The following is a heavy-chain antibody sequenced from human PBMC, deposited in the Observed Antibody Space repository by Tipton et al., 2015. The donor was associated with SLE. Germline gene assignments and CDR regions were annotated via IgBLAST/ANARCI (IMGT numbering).Heavy chain of an antibody. CDR3: AKDPFADFQSYFQH. CDR1: GFTFSSYG. CDR2: IRYDGSNK. Sequence: SLRLSCAASGFTFSSYGMHWVRQAPGKGLEWVAFIRYDGSNKYYADSVKGRFTISRDNSKNTLYLQMNSLRAEDTAVYYCAKDPFADFQSYFQHWGQGTLVTVSS. V-gene: IGHV3-30*02. J-gene: IGHJ1*01. D-gene: IGHD3-3*01.